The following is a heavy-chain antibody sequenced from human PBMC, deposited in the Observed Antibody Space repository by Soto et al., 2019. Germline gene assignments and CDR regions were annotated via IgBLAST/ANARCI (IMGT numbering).Heavy chain of an antibody. CDR1: GGSVSSGSYY. CDR3: ARAYYYGSGSYYKLNWFDP. Sequence: SSETLSLTCTVSGGSVSSGSYYWSWIRQPPGKGLEWIGYIYYSGSTNYNPSLKSRVTISEDTSKNQFSLKLSSVTAADTAVYYCARAYYYGSGSYYKLNWFDPWGQGTLVTVSS. D-gene: IGHD3-10*01. CDR2: IYYSGST. J-gene: IGHJ5*02. V-gene: IGHV4-61*01.